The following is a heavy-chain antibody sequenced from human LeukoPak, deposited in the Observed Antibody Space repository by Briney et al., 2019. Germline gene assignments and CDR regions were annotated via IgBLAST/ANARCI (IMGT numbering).Heavy chain of an antibody. J-gene: IGHJ4*02. CDR2: ITSKADGGTT. Sequence: GGSLRLSCAASGFTFNDYAMSWVRQAPGKGLEWVGRITSKADGGTTDYAAPVKGRFTISRDDSKNTLYLQMNSLKTEDTAVYYCTRQSDYWGQGTLVAVSA. V-gene: IGHV3-15*01. CDR3: TRQSDY. CDR1: GFTFNDYA.